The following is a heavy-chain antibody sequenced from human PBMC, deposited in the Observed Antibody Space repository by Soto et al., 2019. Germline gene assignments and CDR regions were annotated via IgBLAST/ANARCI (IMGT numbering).Heavy chain of an antibody. V-gene: IGHV3-21*01. CDR1: GFTFSTYT. CDR2: ISGNSRDI. Sequence: EVQLVESGGGLVKPGGSLRLSCAASGFTFSTYTMNWVRQAPGKGLEWVSSISGNSRDIYYADSVKGRFTISRDNDKRSLYLHMNSLGAEDTAVYSCARDFTELGYWGQGTLVTVSS. D-gene: IGHD3-10*01. J-gene: IGHJ4*02. CDR3: ARDFTELGY.